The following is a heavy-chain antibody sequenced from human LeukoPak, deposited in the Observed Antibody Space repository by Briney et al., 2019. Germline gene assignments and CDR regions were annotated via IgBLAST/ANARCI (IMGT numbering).Heavy chain of an antibody. V-gene: IGHV3-66*01. CDR1: GFTVSINY. J-gene: IGHJ6*02. Sequence: GGSPRLSCAASGFTVSINYMSWVRQAPGKGLEWVSVIYSGGSTYYADSVKGRFTISRDNSKNMLYLQMNSLGAEDTAVYYCARDRFHEPIIAAAGMRDYYYGMDVWGQGTTVTVS. D-gene: IGHD6-13*01. CDR2: IYSGGST. CDR3: ARDRFHEPIIAAAGMRDYYYGMDV.